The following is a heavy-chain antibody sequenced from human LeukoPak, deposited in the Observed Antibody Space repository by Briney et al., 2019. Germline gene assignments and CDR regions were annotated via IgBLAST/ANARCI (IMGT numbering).Heavy chain of an antibody. J-gene: IGHJ4*03. V-gene: IGHV3-30*03. CDR2: ISYDGSNK. Sequence: GGSLRLSCAASGFTFSSYGMHWVRQAPGKGLEWVAVISYDGSNKYYADSVKGRFTISRDNSKNTLYLQMNSLRAEDTAVYYCARRWSFDYWGQGTLVTVSS. D-gene: IGHD6-13*01. CDR3: ARRWSFDY. CDR1: GFTFSSYG.